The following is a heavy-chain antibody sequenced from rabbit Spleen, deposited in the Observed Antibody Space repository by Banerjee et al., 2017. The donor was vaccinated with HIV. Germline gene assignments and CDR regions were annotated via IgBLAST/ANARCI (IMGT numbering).Heavy chain of an antibody. V-gene: IGHV1S45*01. Sequence: LEESGGGLVKPGGTLTLTCTVSGFSFSNNWICWVRQAPGKGLEWIACIDSNDGATDYANWPKGRFTISKTSSTTVTLQMTSLTAADTATYFCARDTSSSFSSYGMDLWGPGTLVTVS. D-gene: IGHD1-1*01. CDR3: ARDTSSSFSSYGMDL. CDR2: IDSNDGAT. J-gene: IGHJ6*01. CDR1: GFSFSNNW.